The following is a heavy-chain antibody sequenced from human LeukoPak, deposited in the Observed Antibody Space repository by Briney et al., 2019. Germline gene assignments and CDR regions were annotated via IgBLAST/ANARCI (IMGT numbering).Heavy chain of an antibody. CDR2: ISAYNGNT. CDR1: GYTFTSYG. V-gene: IGHV1-18*01. CDR3: ARTVAATPNDY. Sequence: ASVKVSCKASGYTFTSYGISWVRQAPGQGLEWMGWISAYNGNTNYAQKLQGRVTMTTDTSTSTAYMELSRLRSDDTAVYYCARTVAATPNDYWGQGTLVTVSS. J-gene: IGHJ4*02. D-gene: IGHD2-15*01.